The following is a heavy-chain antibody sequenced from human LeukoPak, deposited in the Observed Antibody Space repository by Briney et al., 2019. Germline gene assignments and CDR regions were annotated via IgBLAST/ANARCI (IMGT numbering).Heavy chain of an antibody. V-gene: IGHV3-48*03. Sequence: GGSLRLSCAASGFTFSSYEMNWVRQAPGKGLEWVSYISSSASSIFYADSVKGRFTISRDNAKNSLHLQMNSLRAEDTAVYYCARTSMITFGGVTVPDAFDIWGQGTMVTVSS. CDR3: ARTSMITFGGVTVPDAFDI. J-gene: IGHJ3*02. CDR1: GFTFSSYE. CDR2: ISSSASSI. D-gene: IGHD3-16*02.